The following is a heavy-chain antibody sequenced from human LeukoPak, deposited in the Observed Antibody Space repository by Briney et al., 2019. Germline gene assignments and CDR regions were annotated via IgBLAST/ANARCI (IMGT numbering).Heavy chain of an antibody. J-gene: IGHJ4*02. D-gene: IGHD6-19*01. V-gene: IGHV4-4*07. CDR1: GGSISIYY. CDR2: IYTNENT. Sequence: SETLSLTCTVSGGSISIYYWNWIRQPAGRGLEWIGRIYTNENTFFNPSLKSRVTMSVDTSKNQFSLQLTSVTAADAAVYYCARSSDSSGYYGGGIIDYWGQGTLVTVSS. CDR3: ARSSDSSGYYGGGIIDY.